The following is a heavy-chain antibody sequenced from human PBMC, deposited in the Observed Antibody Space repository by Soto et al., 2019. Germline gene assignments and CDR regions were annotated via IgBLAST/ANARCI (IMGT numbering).Heavy chain of an antibody. Sequence: GGSLRLSCSASGFTFSSYAMHWVRQAPGKGLEYVSAISSNGGSTYYADSVKGRFTISRDNSKNTLYLQMSSLRAEDTAVYYCVKVEYGSGWTRGAYFDYWGQGTLVPVSS. D-gene: IGHD6-19*01. CDR3: VKVEYGSGWTRGAYFDY. V-gene: IGHV3-64D*06. CDR2: ISSNGGST. CDR1: GFTFSSYA. J-gene: IGHJ4*02.